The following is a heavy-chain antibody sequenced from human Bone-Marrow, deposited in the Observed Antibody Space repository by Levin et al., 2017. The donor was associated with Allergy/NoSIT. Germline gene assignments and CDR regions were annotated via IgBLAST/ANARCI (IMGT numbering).Heavy chain of an antibody. D-gene: IGHD6-19*01. CDR3: ARESGWYGGVDY. V-gene: IGHV3-21*01. CDR2: ISSSTNYI. CDR1: GFTFSSYS. J-gene: IGHJ4*02. Sequence: GESLKISCAASGFTFSSYSMNWVRQAPGKGLEWVSSISSSTNYIYYADSVKGRFTISRDNAKNSLYLQMNSLRAEDTAVYYCARESGWYGGVDYWGQGTLVTVSS.